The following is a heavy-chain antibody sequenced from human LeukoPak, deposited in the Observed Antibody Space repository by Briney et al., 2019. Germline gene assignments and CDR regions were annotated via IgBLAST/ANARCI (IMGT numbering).Heavy chain of an antibody. D-gene: IGHD6-6*01. J-gene: IGHJ6*02. CDR1: GFTFSSYS. Sequence: GGSLRLSCAASGFTFSSYSMNWVRQAPGKGLEWVSSISSSSSYIYYADSVKGRFTISRDNAKNSLYLQMNSLRAEDTAVYYCAGVSSSRHYGMDVWGQGTTVTVSS. CDR2: ISSSSSYI. CDR3: AGVSSSRHYGMDV. V-gene: IGHV3-21*01.